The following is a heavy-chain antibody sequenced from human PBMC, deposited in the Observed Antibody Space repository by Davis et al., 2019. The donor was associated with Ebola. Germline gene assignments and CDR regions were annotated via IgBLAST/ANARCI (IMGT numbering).Heavy chain of an antibody. CDR1: GGAFSSYI. CDR3: ARELRPSVGLLRSPQGY. Sequence: SVKVSCKASGGAFSSYIVSWVRQAPGQGLEWMGGIIPISGIPSYAQKFQGRVTISADDSTSTVYMELTSLRSEDTAVYYCARELRPSVGLLRSPQGYWGQGTLVSVSS. D-gene: IGHD1-26*01. V-gene: IGHV1-69*13. J-gene: IGHJ4*02. CDR2: IIPISGIP.